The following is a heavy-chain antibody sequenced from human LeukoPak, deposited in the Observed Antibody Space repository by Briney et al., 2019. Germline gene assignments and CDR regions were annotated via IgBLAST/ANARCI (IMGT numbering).Heavy chain of an antibody. D-gene: IGHD6-6*01. J-gene: IGHJ4*02. V-gene: IGHV3-48*02. CDR2: ISSSSSTI. CDR3: AREYSSSSGSVSDY. Sequence: GGSLRLSCAASGFTFSSYNMNWVRQAPGKGLEWVSYISSSSSTIYYADSVKGRFTISRDNAKNSLYLQMNSLRDEDTAVYYCAREYSSSSGSVSDYWGQGTLVTVFS. CDR1: GFTFSSYN.